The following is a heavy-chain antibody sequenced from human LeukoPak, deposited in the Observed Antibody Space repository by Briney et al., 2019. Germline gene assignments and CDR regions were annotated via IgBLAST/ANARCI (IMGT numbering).Heavy chain of an antibody. J-gene: IGHJ4*02. CDR1: GFTFSSYA. Sequence: PGRSLRLSCAASGFTFSSYAMHWVRQAPGKGLEWVAVISYDGSNKYYADFVEGRFSVSRDNSKNTLFLQMNSLRAEDTALYYCAKGSSGYFFDLWGQGTLVTVSS. CDR3: AKGSSGYFFDL. D-gene: IGHD3-22*01. CDR2: ISYDGSNK. V-gene: IGHV3-30*07.